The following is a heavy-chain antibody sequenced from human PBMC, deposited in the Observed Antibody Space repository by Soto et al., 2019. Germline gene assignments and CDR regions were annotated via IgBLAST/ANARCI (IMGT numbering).Heavy chain of an antibody. Sequence: GGSLRLSCAASGLIFGDVWMTWVRQAPGKGLEWVGRIKTKPDDGTIDYAAPVRCRFTISRDDSKNTLYLQMTILTPDDTGVYYCTTSNLGVDFWGPGTLVTVSS. D-gene: IGHD1-1*01. V-gene: IGHV3-15*01. CDR3: TTSNLGVDF. J-gene: IGHJ4*02. CDR2: IKTKPDDGTI. CDR1: GLIFGDVW.